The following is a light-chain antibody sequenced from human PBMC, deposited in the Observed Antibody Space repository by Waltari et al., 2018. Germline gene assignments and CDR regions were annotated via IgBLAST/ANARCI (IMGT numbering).Light chain of an antibody. Sequence: SYVLTQPPSVSVAPGKTANITCGGSNIGSTSVHRYQQKPGQAPVLVIYDDRDRPSGIPERFSGANSGNTATLTLSRVEAGDEADYYCQVWDSRSDHVVFGGGTKLTVL. V-gene: IGLV3-21*04. CDR2: DDR. CDR3: QVWDSRSDHVV. CDR1: NIGSTS. J-gene: IGLJ2*01.